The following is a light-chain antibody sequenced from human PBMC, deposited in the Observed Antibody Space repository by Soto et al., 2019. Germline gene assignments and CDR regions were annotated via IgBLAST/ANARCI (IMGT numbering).Light chain of an antibody. CDR2: HAS. V-gene: IGKV1-39*01. CDR1: QNIDRH. J-gene: IGKJ2*03. CDR3: QQSHITQYS. Sequence: DIQMTQSPSSLSASVGDRVTITCRARQNIDRHLHWYQQRPGKAPNLLISHASSLQSGVPSRFSGSGSGTDFTLTISSLQREDFATYYCQQSHITQYSFGQGTTLEIK.